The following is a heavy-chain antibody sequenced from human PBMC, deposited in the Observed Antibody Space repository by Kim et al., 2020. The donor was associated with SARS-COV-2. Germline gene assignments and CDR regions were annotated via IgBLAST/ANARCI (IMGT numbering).Heavy chain of an antibody. V-gene: IGHV3-33*06. J-gene: IGHJ4*02. Sequence: KYYADSVKGRFTISRDNSKDALYLQMNGLRAEDTGVYYCAKDYRLAAPDYWGQGTLVTVSS. D-gene: IGHD6-13*01. CDR3: AKDYRLAAPDY. CDR2: K.